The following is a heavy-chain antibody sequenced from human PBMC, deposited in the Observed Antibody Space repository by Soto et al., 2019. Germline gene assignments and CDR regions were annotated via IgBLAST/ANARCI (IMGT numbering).Heavy chain of an antibody. CDR1: GFTFSSYA. Sequence: QVQLVESGGGVVQPGRSLRLSCAASGFTFSSYAMHWVRQAPGKGLEWVAVISYDGSNKYYADSVKGRFTISRDNSKNTLYLQMNSLRAEDTAVYYCAKDGPGGSYYSGYFDYWGQGTLVTVSS. V-gene: IGHV3-30*04. CDR3: AKDGPGGSYYSGYFDY. J-gene: IGHJ4*02. D-gene: IGHD1-26*01. CDR2: ISYDGSNK.